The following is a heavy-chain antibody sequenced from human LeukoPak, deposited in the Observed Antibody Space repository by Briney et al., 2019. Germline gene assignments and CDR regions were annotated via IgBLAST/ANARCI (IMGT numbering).Heavy chain of an antibody. CDR3: ARDPYNGSYGDDYYYYMDV. D-gene: IGHD1-26*01. CDR2: ISGSGGST. J-gene: IGHJ6*03. V-gene: IGHV3-23*01. CDR1: GFTFSSYA. Sequence: GGSLRLSCAASGFTFSSYAMSWVRQAPGKGLEWVSAISGSGGSTYYADSVKGRFTISRDNSKNTLYLQMNSLRAEDTAVYYCARDPYNGSYGDDYYYYMDVWGKGTTVTISS.